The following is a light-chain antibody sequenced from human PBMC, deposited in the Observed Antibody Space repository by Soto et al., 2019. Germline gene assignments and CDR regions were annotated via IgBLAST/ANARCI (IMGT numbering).Light chain of an antibody. CDR3: CSYAGSSTFYV. J-gene: IGLJ1*01. Sequence: QXVLTQPASVSGSPVQSITISCTGTSSDVGSYNLVSWYQQHPGKAPKLMIYEGSKRPSGVSNRFSGSKSGNTASLTISGLQSEDEADYYCCSYAGSSTFYVFGTGTKVTV. CDR2: EGS. V-gene: IGLV2-23*01. CDR1: SSDVGSYNL.